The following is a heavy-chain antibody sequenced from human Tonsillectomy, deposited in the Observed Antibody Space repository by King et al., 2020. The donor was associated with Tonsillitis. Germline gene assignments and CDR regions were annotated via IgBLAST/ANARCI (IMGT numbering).Heavy chain of an antibody. Sequence: VQLQQWGAGLLKPSETLYLTCAVYGGSFSGYYWSWIRQPPGKGLEWIGEINHSGSTNYKPSLKSRVTISVDTSKNQFSLKLSSVTAADTAVYYCARDLRSDSSGYYRFDYWGQGTLVTVSS. CDR1: GGSFSGYY. D-gene: IGHD3-22*01. CDR3: ARDLRSDSSGYYRFDY. V-gene: IGHV4-34*01. J-gene: IGHJ4*02. CDR2: INHSGST.